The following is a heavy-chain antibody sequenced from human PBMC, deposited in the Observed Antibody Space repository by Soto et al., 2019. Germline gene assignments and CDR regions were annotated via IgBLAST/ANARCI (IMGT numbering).Heavy chain of an antibody. J-gene: IGHJ5*02. D-gene: IGHD6-6*01. V-gene: IGHV3-30*18. CDR2: ISYDGSNK. CDR1: GFTFSSYG. CDR3: AKDSSIAARRSWFDP. Sequence: GGSLRLSCAASGFTFSSYGMHWVRQAPGKGLEWVAVISYDGSNKYYADSVKGRFTISRDNSKNTLYLQMNSLRDEDTAVYYCAKDSSIAARRSWFDPWGQGTLVTSPQ.